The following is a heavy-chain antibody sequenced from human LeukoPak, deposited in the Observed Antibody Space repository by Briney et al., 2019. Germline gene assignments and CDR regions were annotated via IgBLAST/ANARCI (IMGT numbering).Heavy chain of an antibody. CDR1: GGSISSGSYY. CDR3: ARDSPRRPHDFWSGYPDYYYYMDV. D-gene: IGHD3-3*01. J-gene: IGHJ6*03. CDR2: IYTSGST. Sequence: PSETLSLTCTVSGGSISSGSYYWGWIRQPAGKGLEWIGRIYTSGSTNYNPSLKSRVTISVDTSKNQFSLKLSSVTAADTAVYYCARDSPRRPHDFWSGYPDYYYYMDVWGKGTTVTVSS. V-gene: IGHV4-61*02.